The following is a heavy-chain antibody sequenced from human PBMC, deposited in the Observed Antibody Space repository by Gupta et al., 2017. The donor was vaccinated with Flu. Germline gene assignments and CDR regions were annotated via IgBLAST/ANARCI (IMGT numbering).Heavy chain of an antibody. J-gene: IGHJ4*02. CDR1: AFTFSTYG. V-gene: IGHV3-23*01. Sequence: EVQLLESGGGLAPPGGSLSLSCAASAFTFSTYGMSCVLWAPGKGLEWVVGISGGGDTTYYEDSVKGLFTISRDNAEKTLSLQRNSLRAEDTAVYYCAKGDYGGDSLFYFDYWGQGTLVTVSS. CDR2: ISGGGDTT. CDR3: AKGDYGGDSLFYFDY. D-gene: IGHD4-23*01.